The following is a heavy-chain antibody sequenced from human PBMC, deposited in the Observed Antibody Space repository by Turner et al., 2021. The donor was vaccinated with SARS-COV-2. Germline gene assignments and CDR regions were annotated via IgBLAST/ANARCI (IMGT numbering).Heavy chain of an antibody. D-gene: IGHD3-3*01. CDR1: GFPFSSYA. CDR2: IGGSGGST. J-gene: IGHJ6*02. Sequence: EVQLLASGGGLVQPGASLRLSCAASGFPFSSYAMSWVRQAPGKWREWVSAIGGSGGSTYYADSVKGRFTISRDNSKNTLYLQMNSLRAEDTAVYYCTRDLMEVGGMDVWGQGTTVTVSS. CDR3: TRDLMEVGGMDV. V-gene: IGHV3-23*01.